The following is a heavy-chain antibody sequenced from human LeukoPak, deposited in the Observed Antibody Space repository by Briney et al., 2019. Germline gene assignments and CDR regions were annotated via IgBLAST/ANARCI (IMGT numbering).Heavy chain of an antibody. Sequence: PGGSLRLSCAASGFTFSSSNMHWVRQAPGKGLEWVSYITGSSSAMYYADSVKGRFTISRDNAKNSLFLQMNSLRAEDTAVYYCASDVMGGTTNYWGQGTLVTVSS. CDR2: ITGSSSAM. V-gene: IGHV3-48*01. CDR3: ASDVMGGTTNY. CDR1: GFTFSSSN. J-gene: IGHJ4*02. D-gene: IGHD1-26*01.